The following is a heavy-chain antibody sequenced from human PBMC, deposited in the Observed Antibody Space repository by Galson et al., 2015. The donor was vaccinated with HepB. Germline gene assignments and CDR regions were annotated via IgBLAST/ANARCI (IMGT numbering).Heavy chain of an antibody. J-gene: IGHJ2*01. CDR3: AKDRGLHSDLDWYFDL. Sequence: SLRLSCAASGFTFSNYAMSWVRQAPGKGLEWVSSIRGSGSSTYYADSVKGRFTFSRDNSKNTLSLQMDSLRAEDTAIYYCAKDRGLHSDLDWYFDLWGRGTLVTVSS. CDR2: IRGSGSST. CDR1: GFTFSNYA. D-gene: IGHD3-10*01. V-gene: IGHV3-23*01.